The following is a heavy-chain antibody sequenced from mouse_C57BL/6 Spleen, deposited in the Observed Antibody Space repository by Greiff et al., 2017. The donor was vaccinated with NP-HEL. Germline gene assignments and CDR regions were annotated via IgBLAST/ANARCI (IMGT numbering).Heavy chain of an antibody. J-gene: IGHJ4*01. V-gene: IGHV1-50*01. CDR1: GYTFTSYW. CDR2: IDPSDSYT. D-gene: IGHD2-1*01. CDR3: ARIYYGNSYAMDY. Sequence: QVQLQQSGAELVKPGASVKLSCKASGYTFTSYWMQWVKQRPGQGLEWIGEIDPSDSYTNYNQKFKGKATLTVDTSSSTAYMQLSSLTSEDSAVYYCARIYYGNSYAMDYWGQGTSVTVSS.